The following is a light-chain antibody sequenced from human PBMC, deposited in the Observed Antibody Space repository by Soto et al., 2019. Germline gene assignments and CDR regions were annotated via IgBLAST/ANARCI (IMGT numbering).Light chain of an antibody. CDR1: SSDVGGYNY. CDR3: FSFTTTSTHV. CDR2: EVN. Sequence: QSALTQPASVSGSPGQSITISCTGTSSDVGGYNYVSWYQQHPGKAPKLMISEVNNRPSGVSTRFSGSKSGNTAYLNIPGPHVEDRAALFCFSFTTTSTHVFGTGTKVTVL. J-gene: IGLJ1*01. V-gene: IGLV2-14*01.